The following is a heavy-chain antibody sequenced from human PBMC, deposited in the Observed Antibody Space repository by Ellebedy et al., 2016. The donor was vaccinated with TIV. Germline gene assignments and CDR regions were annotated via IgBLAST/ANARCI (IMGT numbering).Heavy chain of an antibody. CDR2: IYPGDSDA. D-gene: IGHD4-17*01. Sequence: GESLKISCKASGYVFSSYWIGWVRQMPGKGLEWMGIIYPGDSDARYSPSFQGQVTISADKSITTAYLQWSSLKASDTAMYYCARIYGDYLLVFWGQGTLVTVSS. CDR3: ARIYGDYLLVF. J-gene: IGHJ4*02. V-gene: IGHV5-51*01. CDR1: GYVFSSYW.